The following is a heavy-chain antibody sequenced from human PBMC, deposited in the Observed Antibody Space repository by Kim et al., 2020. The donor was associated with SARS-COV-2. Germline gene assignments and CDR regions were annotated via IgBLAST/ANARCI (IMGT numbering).Heavy chain of an antibody. Sequence: ASVKVSCKTSGYTFTTYAMQWVRQAPGQGLEWLGWINPTRGNTKYSDTFQGRITITRDTSARTAYMELSSLRPEDTAVYYCARSVAIMPLGMDVWGQGTTVTVSS. CDR2: INPTRGNT. CDR1: GYTFTTYA. CDR3: ARSVAIMPLGMDV. V-gene: IGHV1-3*01. J-gene: IGHJ6*02. D-gene: IGHD2-21*01.